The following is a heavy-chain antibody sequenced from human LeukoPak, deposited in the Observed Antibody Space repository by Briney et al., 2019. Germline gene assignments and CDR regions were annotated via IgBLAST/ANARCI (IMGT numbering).Heavy chain of an antibody. Sequence: PSETLSLTCTGSGGSISSYYWSWIRQPPGKGLEWIGYIYYSGSTNYNPSLKSRVTISVDTSKNQFSLKLSSVTAADTAVYYCARGIRGFHFDYWVQGTLVTVSS. CDR3: ARGIRGFHFDY. V-gene: IGHV4-59*01. CDR2: IYYSGST. D-gene: IGHD2-15*01. J-gene: IGHJ4*02. CDR1: GGSISSYY.